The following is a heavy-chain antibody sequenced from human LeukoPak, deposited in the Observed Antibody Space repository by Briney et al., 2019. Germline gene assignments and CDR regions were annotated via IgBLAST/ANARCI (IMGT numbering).Heavy chain of an antibody. CDR2: MKPNSGNT. V-gene: IGHV1-8*01. D-gene: IGHD2-15*01. CDR3: ARPLVAATPGDAFDI. Sequence: GASVKVSCKASGYTFTSYDINWVRQATGQGLEWMGWMKPNSGNTGYAQKFQGRVTMTRNTSISTAYMELSSLRSEDTAVYYCARPLVAATPGDAFDIWGQGTMVTVSS. J-gene: IGHJ3*02. CDR1: GYTFTSYD.